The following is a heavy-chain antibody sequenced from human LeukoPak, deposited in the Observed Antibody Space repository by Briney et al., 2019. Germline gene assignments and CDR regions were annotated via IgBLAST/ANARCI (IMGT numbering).Heavy chain of an antibody. J-gene: IGHJ4*02. CDR2: IYSGGDT. V-gene: IGHV3-66*01. CDR1: GVTVSNNF. D-gene: IGHD3-10*01. CDR3: AKGSRSLRFGEAGDY. Sequence: PGGSLRLSCAASGVTVSNNFMLWVRQAPGKGLEWVSLIYSGGDTHYADSVKGRFTISRDNSKNTLYLQMNNLRAEDTAVYYCAKGSRSLRFGEAGDYWGQGTLVTVSS.